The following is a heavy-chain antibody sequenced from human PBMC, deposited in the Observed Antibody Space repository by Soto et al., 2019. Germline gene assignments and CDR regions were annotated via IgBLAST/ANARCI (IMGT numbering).Heavy chain of an antibody. D-gene: IGHD3-10*01. V-gene: IGHV3-33*01. Sequence: QVQLVESGGGVVQPGRSLRLSCAASGFTFSNYGMHWVRQAPGKGLEWVGVILNDGSNRYHADSVKDRFTISRDNSKNMLYLQMNSLRAEDTAVYYCARDDEYSGNGMDVWGQGTTVTVS. J-gene: IGHJ6*02. CDR2: ILNDGSNR. CDR3: ARDDEYSGNGMDV. CDR1: GFTFSNYG.